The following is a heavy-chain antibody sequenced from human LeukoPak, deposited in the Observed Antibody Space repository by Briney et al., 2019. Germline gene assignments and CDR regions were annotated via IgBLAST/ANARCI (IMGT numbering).Heavy chain of an antibody. D-gene: IGHD3-22*01. J-gene: IGHJ4*02. CDR2: IYYSGST. CDR3: ARRVSYYDSSGYYFDY. Sequence: SETLSLTCTVSGGSISSYYWSWIRQPPGKGLEWIGYIYYSGSTNYNPALKSRVTTSVDTSKNQFSMKLSSVTAADTAVYYCARRVSYYDSSGYYFDYWGQGTLVTVSS. V-gene: IGHV4-59*08. CDR1: GGSISSYY.